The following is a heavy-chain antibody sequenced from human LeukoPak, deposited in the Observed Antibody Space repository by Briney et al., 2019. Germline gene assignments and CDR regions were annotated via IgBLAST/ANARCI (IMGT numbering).Heavy chain of an antibody. V-gene: IGHV3-53*01. Sequence: GSLRLSCAASGFTVSSNYMSWVRQAPGKGLEWVSVIYSGGSTYYADSVKGRFTISRDNSKNTLYLQMNSLRAEDTAVYYCARVAMVRGVIPHSYYFDYWGQGTLVTVSS. J-gene: IGHJ4*02. CDR2: IYSGGST. D-gene: IGHD3-10*01. CDR1: GFTVSSNY. CDR3: ARVAMVRGVIPHSYYFDY.